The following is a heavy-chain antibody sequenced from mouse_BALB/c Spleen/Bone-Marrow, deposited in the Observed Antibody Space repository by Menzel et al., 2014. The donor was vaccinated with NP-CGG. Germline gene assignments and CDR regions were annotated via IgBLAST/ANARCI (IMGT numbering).Heavy chain of an antibody. CDR2: FYPGSGSI. V-gene: IGHV1-62-2*01. CDR1: GYTFTEYI. D-gene: IGHD1-1*01. CDR3: ARHEDYGSSYYYAMDY. Sequence: VKLMESGAELVKPGASVRLSCKASGYTFTEYIIHWVKQRSGQGLEWIGWFYPGSGSIKYNEKFKGKAALTADKSSSTVYMELSRLTSEDSAVYFCARHEDYGSSYYYAMDYWGQGTSVTVSS. J-gene: IGHJ4*01.